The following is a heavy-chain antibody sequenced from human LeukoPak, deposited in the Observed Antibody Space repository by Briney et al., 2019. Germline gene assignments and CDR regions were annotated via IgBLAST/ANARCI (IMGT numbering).Heavy chain of an antibody. CDR2: IYTSGST. CDR3: ARGQPRYSSSWYPFDY. Sequence: SETLSLTCTVSGGSISSYYWSWIRQPAGKGLEWIGHIYTSGSTNYNPSLKSRVTISVDTSKNQFSLKLSSVTAADTAVYYCARGQPRYSSSWYPFDYWGQGTLVTVSS. V-gene: IGHV4-4*07. D-gene: IGHD6-13*01. CDR1: GGSISSYY. J-gene: IGHJ4*02.